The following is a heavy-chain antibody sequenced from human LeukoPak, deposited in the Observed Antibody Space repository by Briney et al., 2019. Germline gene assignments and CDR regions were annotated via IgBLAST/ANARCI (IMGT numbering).Heavy chain of an antibody. Sequence: GGSLRLSCAASGFTFDDYAMHWVRQAPGKGLEWVSLISWDGGSTYYADSVKGRFTISRDNSKNSLYLQMNSLRAEDTALYYCAKDRGIGFYYYYMDVWGKGTTVTVSS. D-gene: IGHD3-22*01. CDR1: GFTFDDYA. CDR3: AKDRGIGFYYYYMDV. V-gene: IGHV3-43D*03. J-gene: IGHJ6*03. CDR2: ISWDGGST.